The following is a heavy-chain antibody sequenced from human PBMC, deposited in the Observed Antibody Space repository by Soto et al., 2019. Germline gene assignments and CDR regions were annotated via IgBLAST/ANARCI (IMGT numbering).Heavy chain of an antibody. CDR2: IIPIFGTA. V-gene: IGHV1-69*01. CDR3: ARDPTYYYDSSGSLQAFDI. J-gene: IGHJ3*02. Sequence: QVQLVQSGAEVKKPGSSVKVSCKASGGTFSSYAISWLRQAPGQGLEWMGGIIPIFGTANYAQKFQGRVTITADESTSTAYMELSSLRSEDTAVYYCARDPTYYYDSSGSLQAFDIWGQGTMVTVSS. CDR1: GGTFSSYA. D-gene: IGHD3-22*01.